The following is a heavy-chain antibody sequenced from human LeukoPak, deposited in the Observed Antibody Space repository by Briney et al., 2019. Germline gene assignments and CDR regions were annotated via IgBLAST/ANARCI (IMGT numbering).Heavy chain of an antibody. CDR3: AKGAPLTGSNWFDP. D-gene: IGHD3-9*01. CDR2: IKSKTHGETI. J-gene: IGHJ5*02. V-gene: IGHV3-15*01. Sequence: GGSLRLSCAVSGFTFINAWMSWVRQAPGKGPEWLGLIKSKTHGETIDYAAPVKGRFTISRDNSKNTLYLQMNSLRAEDTAVYYCAKGAPLTGSNWFDPWGQGTLVTVSS. CDR1: GFTFINAW.